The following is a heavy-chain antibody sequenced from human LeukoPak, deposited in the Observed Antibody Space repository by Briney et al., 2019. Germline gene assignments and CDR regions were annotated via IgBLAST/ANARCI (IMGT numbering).Heavy chain of an antibody. Sequence: GGSLRLSCAASGFTFSNYWMSWVRQSPGKGLEWVAKIKQDESEIYYVDSVKGRFTISRDNAKNSLYLQMNGLRAEDTAVYYCASGWGPMVVSNWGQGTLVTVSS. CDR1: GFTFSNYW. D-gene: IGHD2-8*02. CDR2: IKQDESEI. V-gene: IGHV3-7*01. CDR3: ASGWGPMVVSN. J-gene: IGHJ4*02.